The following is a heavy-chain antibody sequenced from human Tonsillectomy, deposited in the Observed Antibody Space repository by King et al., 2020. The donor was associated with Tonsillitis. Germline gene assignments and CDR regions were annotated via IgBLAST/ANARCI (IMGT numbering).Heavy chain of an antibody. D-gene: IGHD6-13*01. CDR1: GYSISSGYF. CDR3: ARLTLYSSSWLTL. J-gene: IGHJ4*02. CDR2: FYDSGDT. Sequence: QLQESGPGLVKPSETLSLSCAVSGYSISSGYFWGWIRQPPGKGLEWIGSFYDSGDTYYNPSLKSRVTMSVDTSKNQFSLKLSSVTAADTAVYYCARLTLYSSSWLTLWGQGTLVTVSS. V-gene: IGHV4-38-2*01.